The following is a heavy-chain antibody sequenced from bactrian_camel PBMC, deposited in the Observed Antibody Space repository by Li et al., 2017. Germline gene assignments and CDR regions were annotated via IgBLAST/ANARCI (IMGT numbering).Heavy chain of an antibody. V-gene: IGHV3S54*01. CDR3: AARTFAWVGCPGLGKKYDY. CDR1: GNTSNQKF. J-gene: IGHJ4*01. D-gene: IGHD1*01. Sequence: VQLVESGGGSVQAGGSLRLSCVASGNTSNQKFMGWFRQAPGKEREGVAGIYVGGGLTYSLTYYADSVKGRFTISQDNAKNTMYLQMTSLKPEDTAMYYCAARTFAWVGCPGLGKKYDYWGQGTQVTVS. CDR2: IYVGGGLTYSLT.